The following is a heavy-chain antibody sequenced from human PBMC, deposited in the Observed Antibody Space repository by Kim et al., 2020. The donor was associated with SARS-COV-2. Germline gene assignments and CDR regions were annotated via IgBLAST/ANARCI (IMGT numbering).Heavy chain of an antibody. D-gene: IGHD3-10*01. CDR1: GFNFAGLA. V-gene: IGHV3-23*01. J-gene: IGHJ4*02. Sequence: GGSLRLSCAASGFNFAGLAMSWVRQAPGKGLQWVAGLNSAGTTYYADSMQGRIAISRDISKSTLYLQLNNLRAEDTAVYYCARWLSHYLDHWGQGTLVTV. CDR3: ARWLSHYLDH. CDR2: LNSAGTT.